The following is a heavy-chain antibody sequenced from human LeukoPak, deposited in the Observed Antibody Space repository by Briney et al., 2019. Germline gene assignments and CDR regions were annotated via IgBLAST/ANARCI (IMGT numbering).Heavy chain of an antibody. V-gene: IGHV3-21*04. D-gene: IGHD5-12*01. Sequence: GGSLRLSCAASGFTFSSYSMNWVRQAPGKGLEWVSSISSSSSYIYYADSVKGRFTISRDNAKNSLYLQMNSLRAEDTAVYYCAKVGGLRSYYYYMDVWGKGTTVTVSS. CDR1: GFTFSSYS. CDR2: ISSSSSYI. CDR3: AKVGGLRSYYYYMDV. J-gene: IGHJ6*03.